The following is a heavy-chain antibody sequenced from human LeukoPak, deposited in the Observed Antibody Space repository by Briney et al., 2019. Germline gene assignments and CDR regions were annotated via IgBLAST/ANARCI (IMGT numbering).Heavy chain of an antibody. V-gene: IGHV3-21*01. CDR3: AREPTAMIL. CDR2: ISSSSTYI. Sequence: GGSLRLSCAASGFTFSSYSMNWVRRPPGKGLEWVSSISSSSTYIYYADSVKGRFTISRDNAKNSLYLQKNSLRAEDTAVYYCAREPTAMILWGQGTLVTVSS. J-gene: IGHJ4*02. CDR1: GFTFSSYS. D-gene: IGHD5-18*01.